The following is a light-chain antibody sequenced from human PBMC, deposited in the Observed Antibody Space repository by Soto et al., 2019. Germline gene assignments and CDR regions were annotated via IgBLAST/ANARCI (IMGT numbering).Light chain of an antibody. CDR3: QHRMNCPLT. J-gene: IGKJ5*01. CDR1: QSVSSY. V-gene: IGKV3-11*01. Sequence: EIVLTHSPATLSLSPWEIATLSCRASQSVSSYLLWYQQKPGQAPRLLIYDASNRASGTPARFSGSGSETDFTLTISSLEPEDFAVYYCQHRMNCPLTFGQGTRLEIK. CDR2: DAS.